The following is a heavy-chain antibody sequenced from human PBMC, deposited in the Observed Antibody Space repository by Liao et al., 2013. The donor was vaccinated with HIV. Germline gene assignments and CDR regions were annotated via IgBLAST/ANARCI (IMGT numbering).Heavy chain of an antibody. J-gene: IGHJ5*02. CDR3: ARGSSSGINWFDP. V-gene: IGHV4-30-2*01. CDR1: GGSISIDFYS. CDR2: IFQSGST. Sequence: QLQLQESGSGLVKPSQTLSLTCAVSGGSISIDFYSWSWIRQPPGKGLEWIGYIFQSGSTWYNPSLKSRVTISLNRSKNQFSLKLSSVTAADTAVYYCARGSSSGINWFDPWGQGTLVTVSS. D-gene: IGHD6-25*01.